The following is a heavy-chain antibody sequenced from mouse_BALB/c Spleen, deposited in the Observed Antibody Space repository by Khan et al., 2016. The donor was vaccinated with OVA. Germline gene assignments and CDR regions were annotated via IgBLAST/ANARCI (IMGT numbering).Heavy chain of an antibody. CDR3: DTRYCYGSRVYFDY. CDR2: ISSGGNYT. J-gene: IGHJ2*01. Sequence: EVELVESGGDLVKPGGSLKLSCAASGFTFSSYGMSWVRQTPDKRLEWVATISSGGNYTYYPDSVKGRFTISRDTAKNTLYLQMSSLQSEDTVMYFCDTRYCYGSRVYFDYWGQGTTLTVSS. CDR1: GFTFSSYG. D-gene: IGHD1-1*01. V-gene: IGHV5-6*01.